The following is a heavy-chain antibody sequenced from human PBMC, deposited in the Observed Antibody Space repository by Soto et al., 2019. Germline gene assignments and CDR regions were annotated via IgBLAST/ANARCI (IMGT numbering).Heavy chain of an antibody. CDR2: INPKSGGT. CDR1: GYSFTDYH. D-gene: IGHD3-10*01. J-gene: IGHJ6*01. Sequence: ASVKVSCKASGYSFTDYHIHWVRQAPGQGLEWLGRINPKSGGTSTAQKFQGWVTMTTDTSISTASMELTRLTSDDTAIYYCARVDSKACYNGGCAFFYKHEMDVWG. V-gene: IGHV1-2*04. CDR3: ARVDSKACYNGGCAFFYKHEMDV.